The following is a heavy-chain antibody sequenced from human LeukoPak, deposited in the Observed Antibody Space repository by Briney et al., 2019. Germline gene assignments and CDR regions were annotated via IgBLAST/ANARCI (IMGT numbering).Heavy chain of an antibody. CDR2: IYSGGST. J-gene: IGHJ4*02. CDR3: GRDSSTGITD. CDR1: GFTVSSNY. D-gene: IGHD1-7*01. V-gene: IGHV3-53*01. Sequence: GGSLRLSCAASGFTVSSNYMSWVRQAPGRGLEWVSIIYSGGSTSYADSVKGRFTISRDNSKNTVYLQMDSLRAEDTAVYYCGRDSSTGITDWGQGTLVTVSS.